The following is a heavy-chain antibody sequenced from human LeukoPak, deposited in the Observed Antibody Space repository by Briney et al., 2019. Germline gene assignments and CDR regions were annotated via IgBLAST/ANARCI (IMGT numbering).Heavy chain of an antibody. CDR3: ATYWFDHPFDY. Sequence: GGSLRLSCAASGFTFSSYAISWVPQAPGKGLEGVSAISGSGGSKYYADSVKGRFTISRDNSKNTLYLQMNSLRAEDTAVYYCATYWFDHPFDYWGQGTLVTVSS. D-gene: IGHD3-10*01. CDR1: GFTFSSYA. CDR2: ISGSGGSK. J-gene: IGHJ4*02. V-gene: IGHV3-23*01.